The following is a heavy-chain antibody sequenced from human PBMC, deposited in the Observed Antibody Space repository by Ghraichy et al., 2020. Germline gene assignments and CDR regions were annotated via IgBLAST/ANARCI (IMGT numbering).Heavy chain of an antibody. CDR3: ARPGENYYDSSGYYYMDV. CDR2: INHSGST. D-gene: IGHD3-22*01. V-gene: IGHV4-34*01. J-gene: IGHJ6*03. Sequence: GSLRLSCAVYGGSFSGYYWSWIRQPPGKGLEWIGEINHSGSTNYNPSLKSRVTISVDTSKNQFSLKLSSVTAADTAVYYCARPGENYYDSSGYYYMDVWGKGTTVTVSS. CDR1: GGSFSGYY.